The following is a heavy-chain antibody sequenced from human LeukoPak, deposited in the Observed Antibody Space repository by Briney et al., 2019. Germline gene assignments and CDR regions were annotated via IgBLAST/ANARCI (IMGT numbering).Heavy chain of an antibody. D-gene: IGHD6-13*01. Sequence: GGSLRLSCAASGFTFSSYGMHWVRQAPGKGLEWVAVISYDGSNKYYADSVKGRFTISRDNSKNTLYLQMNSLRAEDTAVYYCAKGSSSRYGGSYFDYWGQGTLVTVSS. CDR1: GFTFSSYG. V-gene: IGHV3-30*18. J-gene: IGHJ4*02. CDR3: AKGSSSRYGGSYFDY. CDR2: ISYDGSNK.